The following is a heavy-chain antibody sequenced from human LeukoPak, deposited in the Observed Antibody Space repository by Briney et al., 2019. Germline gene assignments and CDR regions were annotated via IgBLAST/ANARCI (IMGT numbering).Heavy chain of an antibody. Sequence: PSETLSLTCTVSGGSISPYYWSWIRQPPGKGLEWIGYISYSGSTDCNPSLKSRVTISVDTSKNQFSLKLTSVTAADTAVYYCTRDRRDGYNYVDYWGQGTLVTVSS. CDR1: GGSISPYY. CDR2: ISYSGST. CDR3: TRDRRDGYNYVDY. D-gene: IGHD5-24*01. J-gene: IGHJ4*02. V-gene: IGHV4-59*01.